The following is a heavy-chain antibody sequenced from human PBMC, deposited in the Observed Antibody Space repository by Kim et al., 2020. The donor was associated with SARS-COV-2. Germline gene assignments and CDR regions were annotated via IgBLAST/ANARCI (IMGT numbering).Heavy chain of an antibody. CDR3: IYWSRTDYDY. J-gene: IGHJ4*02. V-gene: IGHV3-72*01. CDR2: SRNKANSYTT. CDR1: GFSFSDHY. Sequence: GGSLRLSCAASGFSFSDHYMDWVRQAPGQGLEWVARSRNKANSYTTEYAASVRDRFTISRDESMNSLYLQMNSLKTEDTAVYHCIYWSRTDYDYWGQGTLVTVSS. D-gene: IGHD2-8*02.